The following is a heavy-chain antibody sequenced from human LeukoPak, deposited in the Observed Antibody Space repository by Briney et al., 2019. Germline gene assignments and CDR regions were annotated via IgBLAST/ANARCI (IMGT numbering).Heavy chain of an antibody. V-gene: IGHV4-39*01. CDR1: GGSISSSSYY. CDR2: IYYSGST. Sequence: ASETLSLTCTVSGGSISSSSYYWGWIRQPPGKGLGWIGSIYYSGSTYYNPSLKSRVTISVDTSKNQFSLKLSSVTAADTAVYYCASSSIVVVPAADSNWFDPWGQGTLVTVSS. D-gene: IGHD2-2*01. J-gene: IGHJ5*02. CDR3: ASSSIVVVPAADSNWFDP.